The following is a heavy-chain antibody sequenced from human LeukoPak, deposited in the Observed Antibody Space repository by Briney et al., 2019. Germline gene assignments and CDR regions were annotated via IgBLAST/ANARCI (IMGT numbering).Heavy chain of an antibody. CDR3: ARPTYSGSYYWFDY. Sequence: GGSLRLSCAASGFTFSSYGMHWVRQAPGKGLEWVTVIWYDGSNKYYADSVKGRFTISRDNSKNTLYLQMNSLRAEDTAVYYCARPTYSGSYYWFDYWGQGTLVTVSS. CDR1: GFTFSSYG. D-gene: IGHD1-26*01. J-gene: IGHJ4*02. V-gene: IGHV3-33*01. CDR2: IWYDGSNK.